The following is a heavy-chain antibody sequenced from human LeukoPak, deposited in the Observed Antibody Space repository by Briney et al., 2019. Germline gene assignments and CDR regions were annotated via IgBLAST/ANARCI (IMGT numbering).Heavy chain of an antibody. CDR1: GGSISSSSYY. Sequence: PSETLSLTCTVSGGSISSSSYYWGWIRQPPGKGLEWIGSIYYSGSTYYNPSLKSRVTISVDTSKNQFSLKLSSVTAADTAVYYCARDPYYYDSSGYYSTWGFDYWGQGTLVTVSS. V-gene: IGHV4-39*07. D-gene: IGHD3-22*01. CDR2: IYYSGST. CDR3: ARDPYYYDSSGYYSTWGFDY. J-gene: IGHJ4*02.